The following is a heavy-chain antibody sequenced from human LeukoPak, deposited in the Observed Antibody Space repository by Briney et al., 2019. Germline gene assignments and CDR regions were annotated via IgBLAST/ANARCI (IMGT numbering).Heavy chain of an antibody. J-gene: IGHJ4*02. CDR1: GGTFSSYA. CDR3: ARGEAIYDILTGYYPDPFDY. Sequence: SVKVSCKASGGTFSSYAISWARQAPGQGLEWMGGIIPIFGTANYAQKFQGRVTITADESTSTAYMELSSLRSEDTAVYYCARGEAIYDILTGYYPDPFDYWGQGTLVTVSS. D-gene: IGHD3-9*01. CDR2: IIPIFGTA. V-gene: IGHV1-69*01.